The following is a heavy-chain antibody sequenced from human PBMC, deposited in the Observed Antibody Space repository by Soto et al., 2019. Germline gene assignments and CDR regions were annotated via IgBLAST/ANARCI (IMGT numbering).Heavy chain of an antibody. J-gene: IGHJ3*02. CDR1: GYTFTSYG. CDR2: ISAYNGNT. Sequence: ASVKVSCKASGYTFTSYGISWVRQAPGQGLEWMGWISAYNGNTNYAQKLQDRVTMTTDTSTSTAYMELRSLRSDDTAVYYCARVQKVVIKSQRRAFDIWGQGTMVTVSS. V-gene: IGHV1-18*04. CDR3: ARVQKVVIKSQRRAFDI. D-gene: IGHD3-22*01.